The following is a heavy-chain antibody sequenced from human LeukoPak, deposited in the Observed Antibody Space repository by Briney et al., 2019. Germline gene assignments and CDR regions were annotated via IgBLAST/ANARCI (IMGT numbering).Heavy chain of an antibody. CDR1: GGSISYYY. D-gene: IGHD4/OR15-4a*01. J-gene: IGHJ6*02. CDR2: IYYSGTT. CDR3: AREDPQTRVPEGMDV. V-gene: IGHV4-59*01. Sequence: SETLSLTCTVSGGSISYYYWSWIRQSPGKGLEWIGYIYYSGTTNYNPSLKSRVTISVDTSKNQFSLQLRSVTAADTAVYYCAREDPQTRVPEGMDVWGQGTTVTVSS.